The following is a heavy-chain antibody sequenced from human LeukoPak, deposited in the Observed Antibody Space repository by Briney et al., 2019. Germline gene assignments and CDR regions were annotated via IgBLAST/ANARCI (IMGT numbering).Heavy chain of an antibody. J-gene: IGHJ4*02. CDR2: ISSSGSTI. CDR1: GFTFSDYY. V-gene: IGHV3-11*01. D-gene: IGHD4-17*01. CDR3: AALDYGDYPVDY. Sequence: GGSLRLSCAASGFTFSDYYMSWIRQAPGKGLDWVSYISSSGSTIYYADSVKGRFTISRDNAKNSLYLQMNSLRAEDTAVYYCAALDYGDYPVDYWGQGTLVTVSS.